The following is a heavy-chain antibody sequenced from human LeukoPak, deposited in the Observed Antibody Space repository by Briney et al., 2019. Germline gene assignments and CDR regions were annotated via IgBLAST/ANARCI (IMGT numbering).Heavy chain of an antibody. D-gene: IGHD3-10*01. Sequence: HPGGSLRLSCAASGFTFSGSAMHWVRQASGRGPEWVGRVRIKANNYATAYAASVKGRFTISRDDSKNTAYLQMNSLRAEDTAVYYCAKGEVWFDPWGQGTLVTVSS. CDR3: AKGEVWFDP. V-gene: IGHV3-73*01. CDR1: GFTFSGSA. CDR2: VRIKANNYAT. J-gene: IGHJ5*02.